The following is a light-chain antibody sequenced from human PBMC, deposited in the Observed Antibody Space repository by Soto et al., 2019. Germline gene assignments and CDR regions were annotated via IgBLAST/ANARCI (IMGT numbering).Light chain of an antibody. J-gene: IGKJ3*01. CDR2: AVS. CDR1: QTISTY. Sequence: DIQMTQSPSSLSASVGDRVTITCRASQTISTYLNWYQQKPGKAPKLLIDAVSSLQGGVPSRFSGSGSGTDFTLPISSLQREDFATYYCQQTYSTGIFTFGPGTKVDFK. V-gene: IGKV1-39*01. CDR3: QQTYSTGIFT.